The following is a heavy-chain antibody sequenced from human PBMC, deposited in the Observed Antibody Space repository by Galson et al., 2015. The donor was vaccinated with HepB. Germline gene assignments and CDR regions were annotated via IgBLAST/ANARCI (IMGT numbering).Heavy chain of an antibody. J-gene: IGHJ6*02. CDR1: GFTFSSYW. Sequence: SLRLSCAASGFTFSSYWMSWVRQAPGKGLEWVANIKQDGSEKYYVDSVKGRFTISRDNAKNSLYLQMNSLRAADTAVYYCARDGYYYGSGSYPYYYYYYGMDVWGQGTTVTVSS. CDR3: ARDGYYYGSGSYPYYYYYYGMDV. D-gene: IGHD3-10*01. V-gene: IGHV3-7*03. CDR2: IKQDGSEK.